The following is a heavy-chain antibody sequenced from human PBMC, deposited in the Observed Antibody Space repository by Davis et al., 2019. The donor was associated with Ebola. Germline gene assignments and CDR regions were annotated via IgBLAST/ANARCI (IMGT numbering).Heavy chain of an antibody. CDR3: ARDLSLGYCSGGSCYGPDY. D-gene: IGHD2-15*01. J-gene: IGHJ4*02. V-gene: IGHV3-21*01. CDR2: ISSSSSYI. CDR1: GFTFSSYS. Sequence: GESLKISCAASGFTFSSYSMNWVRQAPGKGLEWVSSISSSSSYIYYADSVKGRFTISRDNAKNSLYLQMNSLRAEDTAVYYCARDLSLGYCSGGSCYGPDYWGQGTLVTVSP.